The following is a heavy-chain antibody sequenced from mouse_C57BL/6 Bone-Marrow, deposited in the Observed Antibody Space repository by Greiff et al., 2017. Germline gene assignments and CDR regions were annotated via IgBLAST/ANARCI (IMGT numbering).Heavy chain of an antibody. Sequence: VQLKQSGPELVTPGASVKISCKDSGYSFTDYYMNWVMKSNGKRLVWIGVINPNYGTTSYNQKFKGKATLTVDQSSSTAYMQLNSLTSEDSAVYYCATYYSNCYYAMDNWGQGTSVTVSS. V-gene: IGHV1-39*01. CDR2: INPNYGTT. J-gene: IGHJ4*01. CDR3: ATYYSNCYYAMDN. CDR1: GYSFTDYY. D-gene: IGHD2-5*01.